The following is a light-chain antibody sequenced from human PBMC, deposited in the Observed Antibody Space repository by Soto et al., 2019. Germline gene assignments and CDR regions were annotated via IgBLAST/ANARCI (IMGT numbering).Light chain of an antibody. CDR3: QQYAGSPLT. V-gene: IGKV3D-20*01. Sequence: EIVLTQSPGTLSLSPGETATLSCGASQTISSNFLAWYQQKPGLAPRLLIYDASNRAAGIPDRFSGSGSGTDFTLTISRVQPEDFAVYYCQQYAGSPLTFGQGTKVELK. CDR1: QTISSNF. J-gene: IGKJ1*01. CDR2: DAS.